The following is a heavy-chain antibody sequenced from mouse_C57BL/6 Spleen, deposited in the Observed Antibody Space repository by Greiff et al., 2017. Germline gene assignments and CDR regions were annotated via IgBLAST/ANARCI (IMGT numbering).Heavy chain of an antibody. Sequence: QVQLQQPGAELVKPGASVKLSCKASGYTFTSYWMQWVKQRPGQGLEWIGEIDPSDSDTNYNQKFKGKATLTVDTSSSTAYMQLSSLTSEDSAVYYCARGATVVAKGFAYWGQGTLVTVSA. CDR3: ARGATVVAKGFAY. CDR1: GYTFTSYW. D-gene: IGHD1-1*01. CDR2: IDPSDSDT. V-gene: IGHV1-50*01. J-gene: IGHJ3*01.